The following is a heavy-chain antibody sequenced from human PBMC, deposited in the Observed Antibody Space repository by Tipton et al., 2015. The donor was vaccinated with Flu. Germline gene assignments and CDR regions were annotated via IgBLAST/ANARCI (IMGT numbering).Heavy chain of an antibody. D-gene: IGHD3-10*01. V-gene: IGHV4-38-2*02. J-gene: IGHJ4*02. CDR3: ARDGFPFY. CDR1: GGSVGSPYC. Sequence: TLSLTCSVSGGSVGSPYCWGWVRQPPGKGLEWLGNIHRSGNTHYNSSLKSRVTISVDKSKNQFSLRLLSVTATDTAVYYCARDGFPFYWGQGTLVTVSS. CDR2: IHRSGNT.